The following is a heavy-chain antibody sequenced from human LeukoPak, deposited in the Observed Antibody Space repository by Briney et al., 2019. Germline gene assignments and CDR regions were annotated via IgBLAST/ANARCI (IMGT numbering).Heavy chain of an antibody. CDR3: ARDVRYHFDY. D-gene: IGHD3-16*02. Sequence: GGSLRLSCAASGFIFSSYWMNWVRQAPGKGLEWVANIKQDGSEKNYVDSVKGRFTISRDNAKNSLYLQMNSLRAEDTAVYYCARDVRYHFDYWGQGTLVTVSS. J-gene: IGHJ4*02. CDR2: IKQDGSEK. V-gene: IGHV3-7*01. CDR1: GFIFSSYW.